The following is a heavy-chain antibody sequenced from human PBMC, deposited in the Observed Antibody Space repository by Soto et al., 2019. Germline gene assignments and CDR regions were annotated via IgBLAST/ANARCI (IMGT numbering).Heavy chain of an antibody. J-gene: IGHJ4*03. CDR2: ISFDASKE. CDR3: ASPNHGIWNYDQAALDL. Sequence: PGGSLRLSCTVSGFTFTNYAFHLVRQAPGKGLEWVAIISFDASKEYYADAVKDRFTISRDNSKNTLYLQMSSLTVEDTAVYYCASPNHGIWNYDQAALDLWGEGTLVTVSS. CDR1: GFTFTNYA. V-gene: IGHV3-30*04. D-gene: IGHD1-7*01.